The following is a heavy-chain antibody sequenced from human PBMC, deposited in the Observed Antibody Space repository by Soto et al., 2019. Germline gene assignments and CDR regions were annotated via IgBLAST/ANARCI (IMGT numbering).Heavy chain of an antibody. CDR3: ARGGQNLDNWFDP. D-gene: IGHD5-12*01. Sequence: GGSLRLSCSASGFTFNSYGMNWVRQAPGKGLEWVSYVSGDSRVIKYSRSVEGRFTISRDNAKNSLVLQMNSLRDEDTALYYCARGGQNLDNWFDPWGQGALVTVSS. V-gene: IGHV3-48*02. CDR1: GFTFNSYG. J-gene: IGHJ5*02. CDR2: VSGDSRVI.